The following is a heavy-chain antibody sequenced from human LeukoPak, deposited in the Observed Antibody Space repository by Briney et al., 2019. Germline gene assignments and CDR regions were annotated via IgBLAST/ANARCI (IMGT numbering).Heavy chain of an antibody. CDR3: ARRAGAPDFDV. Sequence: SETLSLTCTVSGGPFVGYYWTWIRQPPGKGLEWIGEITHSGGGNYNPSLKSRVTISVDSSQNRFSLKVLSVTAADTAVYYCARRAGAPDFDVWGLGTLVSVSP. J-gene: IGHJ4*02. CDR2: ITHSGGG. D-gene: IGHD3-10*01. V-gene: IGHV4-34*01. CDR1: GGPFVGYY.